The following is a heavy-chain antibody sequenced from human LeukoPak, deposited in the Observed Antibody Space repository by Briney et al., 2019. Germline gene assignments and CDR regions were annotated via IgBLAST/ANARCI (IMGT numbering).Heavy chain of an antibody. V-gene: IGHV3-53*01. Sequence: GSLRLSCAASGFTVSSNYVSWVRQAPGKGLEWVSVIYSGGSTYYADSVKGRFTISRDNSKNTLYLQMNSLRAEDTAVYYCAREVYYYGMDVWGQGTTVTVSS. CDR1: GFTVSSNY. CDR3: AREVYYYGMDV. J-gene: IGHJ6*02. CDR2: IYSGGST.